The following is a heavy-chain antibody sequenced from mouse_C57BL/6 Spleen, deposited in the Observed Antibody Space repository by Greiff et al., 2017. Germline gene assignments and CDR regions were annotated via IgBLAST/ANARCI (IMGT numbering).Heavy chain of an antibody. V-gene: IGHV1-69*01. CDR1: GYTFTSYW. Sequence: QVQLQQSGADLVMPGASVKLSCKASGYTFTSYWMHWVKQSPGQGLEWIGEIDPSDSYTNYNQKFKGKSTLTVDKSSSTAYMQLSSLTSEDSAVYYCARIASALDYWGQGTTLTVSS. J-gene: IGHJ2*01. CDR2: IDPSDSYT. CDR3: ARIASALDY.